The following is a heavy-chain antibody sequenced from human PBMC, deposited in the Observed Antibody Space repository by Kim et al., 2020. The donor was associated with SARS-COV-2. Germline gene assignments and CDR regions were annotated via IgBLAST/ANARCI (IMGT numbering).Heavy chain of an antibody. CDR2: INAGNGYT. J-gene: IGHJ6*02. CDR3: ARAQGGGLYLVYYYYGMDV. D-gene: IGHD6-19*01. CDR1: GYTFTSYA. V-gene: IGHV1-3*01. Sequence: ASVKVSCKASGYTFTSYAMHWVRQAPGQRLEWMGWINAGNGYTKYLQRFQGRVTITRDTSASTAYMELSSLRYEYTAVYYCARAQGGGLYLVYYYYGMDVWGQGTTVTVSS.